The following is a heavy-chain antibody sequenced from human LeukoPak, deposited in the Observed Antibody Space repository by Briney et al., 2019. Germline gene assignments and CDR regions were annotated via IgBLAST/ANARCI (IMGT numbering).Heavy chain of an antibody. CDR3: ARDFRAAMVSDWFDP. Sequence: ASVKVSCKASGYTFTGYFMHWVRQAPGQGLECMGWINSNSGDTNYAQKFQGRVTMTRDTSISTAYMELSRLRSDDTAVYYCARDFRAAMVSDWFDPWGQGTLVTVSS. J-gene: IGHJ5*02. V-gene: IGHV1-2*02. D-gene: IGHD5-18*01. CDR2: INSNSGDT. CDR1: GYTFTGYF.